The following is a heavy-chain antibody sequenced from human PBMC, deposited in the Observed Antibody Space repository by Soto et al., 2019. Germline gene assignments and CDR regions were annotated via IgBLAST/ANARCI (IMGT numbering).Heavy chain of an antibody. CDR3: AKDPPSRQWLRLAEYFQH. CDR2: ISGSGGST. CDR1: GFTFSSYA. D-gene: IGHD6-19*01. Sequence: GGSLRLSCAASGFTFSSYAMSWVRQAPGKGLEWVSAISGSGGSTYYADSVKGRFTISRDNSKNTLYLQMNSLRAEDTAVYYCAKDPPSRQWLRLAEYFQHWGQGTLVTVSS. V-gene: IGHV3-23*01. J-gene: IGHJ1*01.